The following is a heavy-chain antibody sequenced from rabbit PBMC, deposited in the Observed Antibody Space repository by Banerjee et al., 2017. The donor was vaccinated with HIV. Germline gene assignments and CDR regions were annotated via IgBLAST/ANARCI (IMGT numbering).Heavy chain of an antibody. Sequence: QLVESGGGLVQPGGSLTLSCKASGFTINNNYYMSWVRQAPGKGLEWIGIIYAGKGNTYYANWVNGRFTISNHNAQNTLYLQLNSLTAADTATYFCARGYGGSTYYDLWGPGTLVTVS. V-gene: IGHV1S7*01. J-gene: IGHJ6*01. D-gene: IGHD8-1*01. CDR2: IYAGKGNT. CDR1: GFTINNNYY. CDR3: ARGYGGSTYYDL.